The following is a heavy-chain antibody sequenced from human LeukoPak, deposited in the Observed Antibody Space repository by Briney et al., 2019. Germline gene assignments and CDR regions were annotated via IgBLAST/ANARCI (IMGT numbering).Heavy chain of an antibody. D-gene: IGHD3-22*01. CDR2: IYTSGST. Sequence: SQTLSLTCTVSGGSISSGDYYWSWIRQPPGKGLEWIGRIYTSGSTNYNPSLKSRVTISVDTSKNQLSLKLSSVTAADTAVYYCARVAYYDSSGYFRGDAFDIWGQGTMVTVSS. J-gene: IGHJ3*02. CDR1: GGSISSGDYY. CDR3: ARVAYYDSSGYFRGDAFDI. V-gene: IGHV4-61*02.